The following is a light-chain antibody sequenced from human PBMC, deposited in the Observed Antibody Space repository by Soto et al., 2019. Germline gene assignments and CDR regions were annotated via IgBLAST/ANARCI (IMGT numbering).Light chain of an antibody. J-gene: IGLJ2*01. Sequence: QSALTQPPSASGSPGQSVTISCTGTSSDIGAYNYVSWYQQHPGKAPKLMILEVTKRPSGVPDRFSGSKSGNTASLTVSGLQAEDEADYYCFSFAGSTVLFGGGTQLTVL. CDR3: FSFAGSTVL. CDR2: EVT. V-gene: IGLV2-8*01. CDR1: SSDIGAYNY.